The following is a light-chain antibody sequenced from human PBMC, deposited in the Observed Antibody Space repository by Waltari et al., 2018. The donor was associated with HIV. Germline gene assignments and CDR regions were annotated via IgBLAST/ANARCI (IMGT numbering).Light chain of an antibody. CDR1: SSNIGTNT. CDR2: SND. J-gene: IGLJ2*01. CDR3: AAWDGSLSGVV. V-gene: IGLV1-44*01. Sequence: QSVLTQPPSASGAPGQRVTISCSGSSSNIGTNTVNWYQQFPGMAPKVVIYSNDQRPSGVPDRFSGSKSGTSASLAISGLRSEDEADYYCAAWDGSLSGVVFGGGTKLTVL.